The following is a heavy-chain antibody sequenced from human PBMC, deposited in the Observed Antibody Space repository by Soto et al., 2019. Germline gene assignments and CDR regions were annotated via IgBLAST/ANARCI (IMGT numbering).Heavy chain of an antibody. CDR2: IYYTGNN. Sequence: QVHLQESGPGLVKPSQTLSLSCTVSGDSISSPHYYWTWIRQPPGKGLEWVGYIYYTGNNFYNPALKSRVATSVDPSTNQFSLKLASVTDADTAVYFCAREPKQNYDSSPWNGGFDSWGPGTLVTVSS. J-gene: IGHJ4*02. D-gene: IGHD3-22*01. CDR1: GDSISSPHYY. V-gene: IGHV4-30-4*01. CDR3: AREPKQNYDSSPWNGGFDS.